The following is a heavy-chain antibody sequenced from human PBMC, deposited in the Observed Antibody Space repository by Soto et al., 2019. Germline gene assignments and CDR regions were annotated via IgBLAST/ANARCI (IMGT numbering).Heavy chain of an antibody. V-gene: IGHV4-59*01. CDR3: ARKGAAASYAHYYMDV. Sequence: QVQLQESGPGLVKPSETLSLTSTASGGSIRPYYWSWIRQPPGKGLEWIGYVYYSGKTNYNPSLESPVSISVDTSRNRFSLNLTSATAADTAVYYCARKGAAASYAHYYMDVWGRGTAVTVSS. D-gene: IGHD6-13*01. J-gene: IGHJ6*03. CDR1: GGSIRPYY. CDR2: VYYSGKT.